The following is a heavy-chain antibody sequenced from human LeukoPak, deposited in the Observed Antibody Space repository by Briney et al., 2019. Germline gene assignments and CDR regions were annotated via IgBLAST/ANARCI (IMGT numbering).Heavy chain of an antibody. Sequence: KSGGSLRLSCAASGFTFSSYSMNWVRQAPGKGLEWVSSISGSSKHRYYADSVKGRFTISRDNAKSSLYLQMNSLRAEDTAVYSVTTCYLQHWGQGTLVTVSS. CDR1: GFTFSSYS. J-gene: IGHJ1*01. CDR3: TTCYLQH. D-gene: IGHD4-17*01. V-gene: IGHV3-21*01. CDR2: ISGSSKHR.